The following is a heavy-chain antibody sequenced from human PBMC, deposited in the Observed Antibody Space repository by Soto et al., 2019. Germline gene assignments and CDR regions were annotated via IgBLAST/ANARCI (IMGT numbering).Heavy chain of an antibody. CDR2: ISYDGSNK. V-gene: IGHV3-30-3*01. CDR3: ARESWGMDV. CDR1: GFTFSNYA. Sequence: HPGGSLRLSCAASGFTFSNYAMHWVRQAPGKGLEWVAVISYDGSNKCYADSVKGRFTISRDNSKNTLYLQMNSLRPEDTAVYYCARESWGMDVWGQGTTVTVSS. J-gene: IGHJ6*02.